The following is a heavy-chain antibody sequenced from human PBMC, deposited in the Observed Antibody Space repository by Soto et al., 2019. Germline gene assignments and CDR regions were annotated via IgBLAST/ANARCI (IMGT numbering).Heavy chain of an antibody. V-gene: IGHV4-39*01. CDR2: SYYSGTS. CDR1: GGSIRVQSCY. CDR3: TRRYNWNDYYFDP. J-gene: IGHJ5*02. Sequence: SRPLSLTCPVSGGSIRVQSCYWTWIRETPGKGLEWVGSSYYSGTSYFNPALKGRVTISVVTSTNQLSLRLTSVTAADTAVYYCTRRYNWNDYYFDPWGQGTLVTVSS. D-gene: IGHD1-20*01.